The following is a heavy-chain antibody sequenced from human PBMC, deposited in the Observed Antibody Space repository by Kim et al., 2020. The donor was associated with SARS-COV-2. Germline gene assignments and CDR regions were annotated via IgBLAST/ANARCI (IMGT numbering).Heavy chain of an antibody. V-gene: IGHV4-4*02. CDR3: ARGPSSGVRISGSYSSPFDY. Sequence: SETLSLTCAVSGGSISSSNWWSWVRQPPGKGLEWIGGIYHSGSTNYNPSLKSRVTISVDKSKNQFSLKLSSVTAADTAVYYCARGPSSGVRISGSYSSPFDYWGQGTLVTVSS. D-gene: IGHD3-10*01. CDR2: IYHSGST. J-gene: IGHJ4*02. CDR1: GGSISSSNW.